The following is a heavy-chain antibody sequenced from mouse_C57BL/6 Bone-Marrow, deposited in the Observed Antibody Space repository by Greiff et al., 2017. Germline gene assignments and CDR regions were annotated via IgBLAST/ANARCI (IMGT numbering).Heavy chain of an antibody. J-gene: IGHJ3*01. CDR3: TTSYEYDVAWFAY. CDR1: GFNIKDDY. V-gene: IGHV14-4*01. D-gene: IGHD2-4*01. CDR2: IDPENGDT. Sequence: EVQLVESGAELVRPGASVKLSCTASGFNIKDDYMHWVKQRPEQGLEWIGWIDPENGDTEYASKFQGKATITADTSSNTAYLQLSSLTSEDTAVYYCTTSYEYDVAWFAYWGQGTLVTVSA.